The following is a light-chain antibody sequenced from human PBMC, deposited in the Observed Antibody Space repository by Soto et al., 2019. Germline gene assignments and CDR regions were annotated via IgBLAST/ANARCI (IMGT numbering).Light chain of an antibody. CDR1: QSVSSN. J-gene: IGKJ5*01. V-gene: IGKV3-15*01. Sequence: EIVMTQSPATLSVSPGERATLSCRASQSVSSNLAWYQQKPGRAPRLLIYGGSIRATDVPARFSGSGSGTEFSLTISSLQSEDFAVFYCQQYNSWPPITFGQGTRLEIK. CDR2: GGS. CDR3: QQYNSWPPIT.